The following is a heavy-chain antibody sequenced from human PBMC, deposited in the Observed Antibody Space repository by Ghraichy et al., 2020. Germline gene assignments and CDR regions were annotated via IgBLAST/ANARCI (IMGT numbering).Heavy chain of an antibody. CDR2: IKTNSDGGTI. V-gene: IGHV3-15*07. D-gene: IGHD1-1*01. Sequence: LRLSCVGSGFTFANAWMDWVRQAPGRGLEWVGRIKTNSDGGTIDYAAPVKGRFTISREDSKNTLYLQMTGLKTEDTGVYYWVSEADDTTYFDFWGRGNLVTVSS. J-gene: IGHJ4*02. CDR3: VSEADDTTYFDF. CDR1: GFTFANAW.